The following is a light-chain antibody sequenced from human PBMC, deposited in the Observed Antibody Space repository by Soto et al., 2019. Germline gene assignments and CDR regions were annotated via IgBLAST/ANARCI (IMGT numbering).Light chain of an antibody. V-gene: IGKV3-20*01. Sequence: EIVFTQSPGTLSLSPGERATLSCRASQTVRNNYLAWYQQKPGQAPRLLIYDASSRATGIPDRFSGGGSGTDFTLTISILEPEDFAVYYCQQFSSYPLTFGGGTKVEIK. CDR1: QTVRNNY. CDR3: QQFSSYPLT. J-gene: IGKJ4*01. CDR2: DAS.